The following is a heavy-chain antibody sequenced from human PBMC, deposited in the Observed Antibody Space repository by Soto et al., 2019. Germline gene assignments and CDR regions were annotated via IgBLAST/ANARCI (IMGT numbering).Heavy chain of an antibody. J-gene: IGHJ4*02. V-gene: IGHV3-23*01. CDR3: AKDLSYGAKTDCFDY. D-gene: IGHD3-16*02. CDR1: GFTFSSYA. Sequence: PGGSLRLSCAASGFTFSSYAMSWVRQAPGKGLEWVSAISGSGGSTYYADSVKGRFTISRDNSRNTLYLQMNSLRAEDTAVYYCAKDLSYGAKTDCFDYWGQGTLVTVSS. CDR2: ISGSGGST.